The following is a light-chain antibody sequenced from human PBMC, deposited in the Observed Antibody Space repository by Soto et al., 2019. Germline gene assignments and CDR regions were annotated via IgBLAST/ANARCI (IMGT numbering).Light chain of an antibody. Sequence: EIVMTQSPATLSLSPGERATLSCRASQSVSSNLAWYQQKHGQAPRLLIYGASTRATGIPARFSGSGSGTEFTLTISSLQSEDFAVYYCQQYGNWPPITFGQGTRLEI. J-gene: IGKJ5*01. CDR2: GAS. CDR1: QSVSSN. CDR3: QQYGNWPPIT. V-gene: IGKV3-15*01.